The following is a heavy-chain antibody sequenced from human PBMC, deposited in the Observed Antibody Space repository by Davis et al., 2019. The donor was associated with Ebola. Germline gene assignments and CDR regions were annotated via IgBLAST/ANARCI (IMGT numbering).Heavy chain of an antibody. CDR2: ISTNGDST. J-gene: IGHJ5*02. Sequence: PGGSLRLSCSASGFTFSDYAMHWVRQSPGNRLEYVSSISTNGDSTVYADSVKGRFTISRDNSKNTLFLQMSSLRPEDTAVYYCFNEQAWAQGTLVTVSS. V-gene: IGHV3-64D*06. CDR1: GFTFSDYA. CDR3: FNEQA.